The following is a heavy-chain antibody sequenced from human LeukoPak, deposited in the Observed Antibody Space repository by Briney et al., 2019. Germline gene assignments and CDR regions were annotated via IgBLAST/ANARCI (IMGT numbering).Heavy chain of an antibody. CDR1: GGSISSYC. D-gene: IGHD3-10*01. CDR3: ARYAPLLGPDY. CDR2: IYYSGST. Sequence: SETLSLTCTVSGGSISSYCWSWIRQPPGKGLEWIGYIYYSGSTNYNPSLKSRVTTSVDTSKNQFSLKLSSVTAADTAVYYCARYAPLLGPDYWGQGTLVTVSS. J-gene: IGHJ4*02. V-gene: IGHV4-59*01.